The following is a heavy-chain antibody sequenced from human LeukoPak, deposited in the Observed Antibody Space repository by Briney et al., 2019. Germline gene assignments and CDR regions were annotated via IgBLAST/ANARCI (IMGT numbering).Heavy chain of an antibody. V-gene: IGHV3-48*03. CDR1: GFTFSSYE. J-gene: IGHJ4*02. Sequence: GGSLRLSCAASGFTFSSYEMNWVRQAPGKGLEWVSYISSRGNTIYYADSVKGRFTISRDNAKNSLYLQMNSLRVEDTAVYYCAKPPDGYNSGAFGYWGQGTLVSVSS. D-gene: IGHD5-24*01. CDR3: AKPPDGYNSGAFGY. CDR2: ISSRGNTI.